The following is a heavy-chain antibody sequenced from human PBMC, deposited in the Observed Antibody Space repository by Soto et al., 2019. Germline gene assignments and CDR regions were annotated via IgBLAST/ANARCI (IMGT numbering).Heavy chain of an antibody. D-gene: IGHD5-12*01. CDR2: ISSSGSTI. CDR1: GFTFSDYY. J-gene: IGHJ4*02. V-gene: IGHV3-11*01. CDR3: ASGEPRDGYHKPDY. Sequence: GGSLRLSCAASGFTFSDYYMSWIRQAPGKGRGLVSYISSSGSTIYYADSVKGRFTISRDNAKNSLYLQMNGLRAEDTAVYYCASGEPRDGYHKPDYWGQGTLVTVSS.